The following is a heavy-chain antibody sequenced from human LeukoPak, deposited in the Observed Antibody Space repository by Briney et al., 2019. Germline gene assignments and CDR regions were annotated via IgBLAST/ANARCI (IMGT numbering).Heavy chain of an antibody. CDR1: GYTLTELS. Sequence: ASVTVSCTVSGYTLTELSMHWVRQAPGKGLEWMGGFDPEDGETIYAQKFQGRVTMTEDTSTDTAYMELSSLRSEDTAVYYCAALVRRDGAFDIWGQGTMVTVSS. V-gene: IGHV1-24*01. J-gene: IGHJ3*02. D-gene: IGHD2-8*02. CDR3: AALVRRDGAFDI. CDR2: FDPEDGET.